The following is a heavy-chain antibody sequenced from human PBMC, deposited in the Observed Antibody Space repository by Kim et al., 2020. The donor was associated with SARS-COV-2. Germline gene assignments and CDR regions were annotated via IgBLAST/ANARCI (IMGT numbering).Heavy chain of an antibody. CDR3: ARGTSGWFDP. J-gene: IGHJ5*02. V-gene: IGHV1-18*01. Sequence: NPNYAQKLQGRVTMTTDTSTSTAYMELRSLRSDDTAVYYCARGTSGWFDPWGQGTLVTVSS. D-gene: IGHD2-2*01. CDR2: NP.